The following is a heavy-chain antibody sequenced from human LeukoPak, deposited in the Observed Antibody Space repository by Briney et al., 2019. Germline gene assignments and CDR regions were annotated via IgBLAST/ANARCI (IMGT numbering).Heavy chain of an antibody. CDR2: INHSGGT. J-gene: IGHJ4*02. CDR3: AGAKQWLATDN. CDR1: GGSFSGYY. D-gene: IGHD6-19*01. Sequence: PSETLSLTCAVYGGSFSGYYWSWIRQPPGKGLEWIGEINHSGGTNYNPSLKSRVTISVDTSKNQFSLKLSSVTAADTAVYYCAGAKQWLATDNWGPGTLITVSS. V-gene: IGHV4-34*01.